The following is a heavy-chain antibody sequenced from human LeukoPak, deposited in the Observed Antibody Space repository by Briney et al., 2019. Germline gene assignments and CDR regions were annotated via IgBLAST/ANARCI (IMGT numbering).Heavy chain of an antibody. CDR3: ARDSGSYYFDY. D-gene: IGHD1-26*01. V-gene: IGHV1-8*01. Sequence: ASVKVSCKASGYTFTSYDINWVRQATGQGLEWMGWMNPNSGNTGYAQKFQGRVTMTTDTSTSTAYMELRSLRSDDTAVYYCARDSGSYYFDYWGQGNLVTVSS. J-gene: IGHJ4*02. CDR1: GYTFTSYD. CDR2: MNPNSGNT.